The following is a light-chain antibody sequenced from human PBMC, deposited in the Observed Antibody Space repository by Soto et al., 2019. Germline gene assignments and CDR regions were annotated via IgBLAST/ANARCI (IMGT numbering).Light chain of an antibody. V-gene: IGKV3-11*01. CDR2: QNS. CDR3: HQRQSWPRT. J-gene: IGKJ1*01. CDR1: QYINTR. Sequence: EIVFTQSPATLSSFPGDRVTLSCRASQYINTRLAWYQHRPGQAPRLLIYQNSIRAAGIPARFSASGSGTDFTLTISDVQPEDFALYYCHQRQSWPRTFGQGTKVDIK.